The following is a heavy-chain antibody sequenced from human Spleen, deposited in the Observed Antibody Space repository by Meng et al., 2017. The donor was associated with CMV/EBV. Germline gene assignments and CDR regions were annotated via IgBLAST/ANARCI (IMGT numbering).Heavy chain of an antibody. V-gene: IGHV4-31*03. CDR3: SRAYKHHGIFGAHRGGWFDP. CDR2: IYYSGST. CDR1: GGSISSGGYY. D-gene: IGHD3-3*01. J-gene: IGHJ5*02. Sequence: SETLSLTCTVSGGSISSGGYYWSWIRQHPGKGLEWIGYIYYSGSTYYNPSLKSRVTISVDTSKNQFSLKLSSLTAADTAVYYCSRAYKHHGIFGAHRGGWFDPWGQGTLVTVSS.